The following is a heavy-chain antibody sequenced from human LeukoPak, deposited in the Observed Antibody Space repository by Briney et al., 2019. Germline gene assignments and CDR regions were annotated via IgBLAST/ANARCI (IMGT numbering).Heavy chain of an antibody. J-gene: IGHJ4*02. V-gene: IGHV4-59*08. Sequence: SETLSLTCSVSGGSISTYYWTWIRQPPGKGLEWIGYIHYSGSTNYSPSLKSRVTISVDTSKNQFSLKLRSVTAADTAVYYCARGYFDWLSFDYWGQGTQVPVSS. D-gene: IGHD3-9*01. CDR2: IHYSGST. CDR1: GGSISTYY. CDR3: ARGYFDWLSFDY.